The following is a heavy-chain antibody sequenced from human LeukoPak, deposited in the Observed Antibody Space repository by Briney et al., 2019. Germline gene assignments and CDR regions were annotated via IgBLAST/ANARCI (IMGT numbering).Heavy chain of an antibody. D-gene: IGHD2-15*01. CDR1: GCSLRTGAGC. CDR3: ASGFSWNFEN. CDR2: IDYDDNI. J-gene: IGHJ4*02. Sequence: SGPALVKPPQTLTLTCTFAGCSLRTGAGCVSWIRQPPGKALEWLPLIDYDDNIYFTTSLNTRLTISKDSPKNQVVLRMTNIAPVHTASYYCASGFSWNFENWGQGTLVTVSS. V-gene: IGHV2-70*01.